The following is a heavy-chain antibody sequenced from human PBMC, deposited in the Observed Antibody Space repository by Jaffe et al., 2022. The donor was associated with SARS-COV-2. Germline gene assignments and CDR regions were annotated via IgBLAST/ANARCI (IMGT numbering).Heavy chain of an antibody. V-gene: IGHV4-31*03. Sequence: QVQLQESGPGLVKPSQTLSLTCTVSGGSISSGGYYWSWIRQHPGKGLEWIGYIYYSGSTYYNPSLKSRVTISVDTSKNQFSLKLSSVTAADTAVYYCARDGCGGDCDAAAFDIWGQGTMVTVSS. CDR2: IYYSGST. J-gene: IGHJ3*02. CDR1: GGSISSGGYY. D-gene: IGHD2-21*02. CDR3: ARDGCGGDCDAAAFDI.